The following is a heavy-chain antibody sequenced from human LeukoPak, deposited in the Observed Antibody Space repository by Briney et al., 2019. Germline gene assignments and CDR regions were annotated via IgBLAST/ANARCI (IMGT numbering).Heavy chain of an antibody. CDR3: AKGGVYGDYYFDY. D-gene: IGHD4-17*01. Sequence: QTGGSLRLSCAASGFPFSTYAMSWVRQAPGKGLEWVSVISGSGGDTYYADSVKGRFTISGDNSKNTVYLQMNSLSAEDTALYYCAKGGVYGDYYFDYWGQGTLVTVSS. J-gene: IGHJ4*02. V-gene: IGHV3-23*01. CDR2: ISGSGGDT. CDR1: GFPFSTYA.